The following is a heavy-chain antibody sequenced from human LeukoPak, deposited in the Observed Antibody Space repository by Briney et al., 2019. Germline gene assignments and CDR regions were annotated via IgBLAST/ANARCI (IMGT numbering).Heavy chain of an antibody. J-gene: IGHJ4*02. CDR1: GFTLGNYA. V-gene: IGHV3-30-3*01. CDR2: ISNDGNDK. CDR3: VMVRGVSFDY. Sequence: HPGGSLRLSCAASGFTLGNYAMHWVRQAPGKGLEWVAVISNDGNDKYHAESVKGRFTISRDNPKNTLYLQMNSLRDEDTAVYYCVMVRGVSFDYWGQGTLVTVSS. D-gene: IGHD3-10*01.